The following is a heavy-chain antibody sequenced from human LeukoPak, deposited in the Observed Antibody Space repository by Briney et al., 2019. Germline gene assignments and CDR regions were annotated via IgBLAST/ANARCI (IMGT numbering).Heavy chain of an antibody. CDR1: GFTFSSYW. J-gene: IGHJ4*02. D-gene: IGHD3-22*01. V-gene: IGHV3-74*01. CDR2: INSDGSST. Sequence: GGSLRLSCAASGFTFSSYWMHWVRQAPGRGLVWVSRINSDGSSTSYADSVKGRFTISRDNAKNTVYLQMNSLRAEDTAVYYCARSLGSSGYQDYWGQGTLVTVSS. CDR3: ARSLGSSGYQDY.